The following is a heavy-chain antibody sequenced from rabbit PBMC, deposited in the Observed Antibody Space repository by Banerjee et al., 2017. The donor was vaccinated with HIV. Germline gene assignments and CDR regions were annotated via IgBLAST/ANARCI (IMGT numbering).Heavy chain of an antibody. CDR1: GFSFSSGYD. CDR3: ARDQDIAYAGGPFNL. D-gene: IGHD4-2*01. J-gene: IGHJ4*01. Sequence: QEQLVESGGGLVQPGGTLTLTCKASGFSFSSGYDMCWVRQAPGKGLELIACIVTGSSGSTWYASWVNGRFTISRSTSLNTVDLKMTSLTAADTATYFCARDQDIAYAGGPFNLWGQGTLVT. CDR2: IVTGSSGST. V-gene: IGHV1S43*01.